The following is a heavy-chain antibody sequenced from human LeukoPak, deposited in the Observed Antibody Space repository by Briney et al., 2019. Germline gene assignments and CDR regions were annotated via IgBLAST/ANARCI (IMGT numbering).Heavy chain of an antibody. V-gene: IGHV4-61*01. CDR3: ARGQRRLQDY. Sequence: PSETLSLTCTVSGGSVSSDSYFWTWIRQPPGKGLEWIGYIYYSGSTNYNPSLKSRVTISLDTSKSQNSLKLSSVTAADTAVYYCARGQRRLQDYWGQGTLVTVSS. J-gene: IGHJ4*02. CDR1: GGSVSSDSYF. CDR2: IYYSGST.